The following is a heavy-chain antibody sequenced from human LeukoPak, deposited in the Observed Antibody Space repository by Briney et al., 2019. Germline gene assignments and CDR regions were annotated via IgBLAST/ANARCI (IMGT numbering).Heavy chain of an antibody. J-gene: IGHJ6*03. CDR2: MSPTSGNT. CDR1: GYSFTTFH. CDR3: ARSLAGRTYNYYMDA. D-gene: IGHD6-6*01. Sequence: ASVKVSCKASGYSFTTFHINWVRQATGQGLEWMGWMSPTSGNTGYAEKLQGRVSMTRNTSIDTAYMELSSLKSEDTAVYYCARSLAGRTYNYYMDAWGSGTTVTVSS. V-gene: IGHV1-8*01.